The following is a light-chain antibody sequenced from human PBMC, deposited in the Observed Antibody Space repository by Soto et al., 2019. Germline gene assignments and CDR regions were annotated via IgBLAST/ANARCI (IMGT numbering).Light chain of an antibody. CDR2: DAS. V-gene: IGKV1-5*01. CDR1: QSLSSR. Sequence: DIHITHSPSTLSASVGDRVTITCRASQSLSSRLAWYQQKPGKAPELLIYDASSLKSGVPSRFSGSESGTEFTLTISSLQPDDFATYYCQQYNNFWTFGQGTKV. CDR3: QQYNNFWT. J-gene: IGKJ1*01.